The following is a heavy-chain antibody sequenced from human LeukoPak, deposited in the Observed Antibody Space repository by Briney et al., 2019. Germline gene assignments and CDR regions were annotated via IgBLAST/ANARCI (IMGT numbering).Heavy chain of an antibody. D-gene: IGHD2-15*01. CDR3: ARDGPWVVAPNAHAFDI. V-gene: IGHV1-18*01. Sequence: GASVKVSCKASGYTFTSYVISGVRQAPGQGLEWMGWISAYNGNTNYAQKLQGRVTMTTDTSTSTAYMELRSLRSDDTAVYYCARDGPWVVAPNAHAFDIWGQGTMVTVSS. CDR1: GYTFTSYV. J-gene: IGHJ3*02. CDR2: ISAYNGNT.